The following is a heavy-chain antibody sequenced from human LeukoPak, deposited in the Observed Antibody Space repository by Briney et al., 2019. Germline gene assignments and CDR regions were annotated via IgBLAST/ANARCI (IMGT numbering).Heavy chain of an antibody. D-gene: IGHD3-22*01. J-gene: IGHJ6*02. CDR1: SGSISSHY. V-gene: IGHV4-59*11. CDR2: IYYSGST. CDR3: ARGLPLVGSSGYGRIYDLRNYYYYGMDV. Sequence: SETLSLTCTVSSGSISSHYWSWIRQPPGKGLEWIGYIYYSGSTNYNPSLKSRVTISVDTSKNQFSLKLSSVTAADTAVYYCARGLPLVGSSGYGRIYDLRNYYYYGMDVWGQGTTVTVSS.